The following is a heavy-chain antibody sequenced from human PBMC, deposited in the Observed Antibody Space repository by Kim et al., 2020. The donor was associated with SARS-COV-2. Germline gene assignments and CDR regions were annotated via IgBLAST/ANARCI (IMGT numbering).Heavy chain of an antibody. CDR3: ARVGDRIAAPRYYYGMDV. CDR1: GYTFTGYY. D-gene: IGHD6-13*01. J-gene: IGHJ6*02. Sequence: ASVKVSCKASGYTFTGYYMHWVRQAPGQGLEWMGRINPNSGGTNYAQKFQGRVTMTRDTSISTAYMELSRLRSDDTAVYYCARVGDRIAAPRYYYGMDVWGQGTTVTVSS. V-gene: IGHV1-2*06. CDR2: INPNSGGT.